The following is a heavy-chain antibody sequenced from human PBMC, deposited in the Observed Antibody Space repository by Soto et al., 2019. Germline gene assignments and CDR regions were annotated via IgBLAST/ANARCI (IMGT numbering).Heavy chain of an antibody. CDR2: FDPEDGET. D-gene: IGHD3-22*01. J-gene: IGHJ4*02. Sequence: ASVKVSCKVSGYTLTELSMHWVRQAPGKGLEWMGGFDPEDGETIYAPKFQGRVTMTEDTSTDTAYMELSSLRSEDTAVYYCATVTLNRYDSSGYYYDWDYWGQGTLVTVSS. CDR1: GYTLTELS. V-gene: IGHV1-24*01. CDR3: ATVTLNRYDSSGYYYDWDY.